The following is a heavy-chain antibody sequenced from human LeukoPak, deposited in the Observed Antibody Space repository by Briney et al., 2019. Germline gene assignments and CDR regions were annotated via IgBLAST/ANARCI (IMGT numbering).Heavy chain of an antibody. J-gene: IGHJ4*02. V-gene: IGHV3-7*04. D-gene: IGHD1-14*01. Sequence: SGGGPVLSFFGSGFPLICYWVTWVRPAPGKGLEWVANIKDDGSEKYSVDSVKGRFTISRDNAKNLLYLQMSSLRAEDTAVYYCARARIDYWGQGTLVTVSS. CDR3: ARARIDY. CDR1: GFPLICYW. CDR2: IKDDGSEK.